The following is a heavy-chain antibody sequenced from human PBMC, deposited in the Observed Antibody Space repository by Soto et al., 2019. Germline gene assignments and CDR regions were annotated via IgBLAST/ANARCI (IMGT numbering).Heavy chain of an antibody. CDR1: GFTFDDYA. D-gene: IGHD2-15*01. CDR3: AKDIGHCSGGSCYSFDY. V-gene: IGHV3-9*01. CDR2: ISWNSGSI. J-gene: IGHJ4*02. Sequence: GGSLRLSCAASGFTFDDYAMHWVRQAPGKGLEWVSGISWNSGSIGYADSVKGRFTISRDNAKNSLYLQMNSLRAEDTALYYCAKDIGHCSGGSCYSFDYWGQGTLVTVSS.